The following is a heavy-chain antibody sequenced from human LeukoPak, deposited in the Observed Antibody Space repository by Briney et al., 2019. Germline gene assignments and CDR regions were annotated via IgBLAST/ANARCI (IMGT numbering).Heavy chain of an antibody. CDR3: VRVGGYYGSGSYYVN. CDR1: GFTFSRDW. J-gene: IGHJ4*02. Sequence: GGSLRLSCAASGFTFSRDWMHWVRQAPGKGLEWVGRIRNKANRYTTDYAASVKGRFTISRDDSKKSLYLQMNSLKTEDTAVYYCVRVGGYYGSGSYYVNWGQGTLVTVSS. V-gene: IGHV3-72*01. CDR2: IRNKANRYTT. D-gene: IGHD3-10*01.